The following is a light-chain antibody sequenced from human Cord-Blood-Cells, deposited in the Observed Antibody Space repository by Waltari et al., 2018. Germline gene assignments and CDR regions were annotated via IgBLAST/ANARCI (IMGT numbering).Light chain of an antibody. J-gene: IGLJ2*01. V-gene: IGLV2-23*01. CDR3: CSYAGSSTCG. CDR2: EGS. Sequence: QSALTQPASVSGSPGQSITISCTGTSSDVGSYNLVSWNQQHPGKAPKLMIYEGSKRHYGLSNRFSGSKSGNTASLTISGLQAEDEADYYCCSYAGSSTCGFGGGTKLTVL. CDR1: SSDVGSYNL.